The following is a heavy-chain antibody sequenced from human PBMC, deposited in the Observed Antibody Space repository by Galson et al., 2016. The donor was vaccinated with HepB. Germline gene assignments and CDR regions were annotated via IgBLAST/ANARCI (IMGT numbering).Heavy chain of an antibody. J-gene: IGHJ4*02. V-gene: IGHV3-7*03. CDR3: ARIAADVSTFDY. Sequence: SLRLSCAASGFSLRNHWMSWVRQAPGKGLEWVANINQDGSVEKYVDSVKGRFTIFKDNAKNSLYLQLNSLSAEDTAMFYCARIAADVSTFDYWGQGTLVTVSS. D-gene: IGHD6-13*01. CDR1: GFSLRNHW. CDR2: INQDGSVE.